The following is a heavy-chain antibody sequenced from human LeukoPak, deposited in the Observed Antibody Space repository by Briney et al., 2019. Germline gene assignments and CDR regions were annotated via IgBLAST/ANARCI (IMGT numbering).Heavy chain of an antibody. CDR2: MYPGDSDT. Sequence: GESLKISCQGSGYRFSSYWIGWVRQMPGKGLEWMGTMYPGDSDTRYSPSFQGQVTMSVDKSITTAYLEWSGLKASDTAMYYCARDYGSGSGNWFVAWGAGTLVTVSS. D-gene: IGHD3-10*01. J-gene: IGHJ5*02. CDR3: ARDYGSGSGNWFVA. CDR1: GYRFSSYW. V-gene: IGHV5-51*01.